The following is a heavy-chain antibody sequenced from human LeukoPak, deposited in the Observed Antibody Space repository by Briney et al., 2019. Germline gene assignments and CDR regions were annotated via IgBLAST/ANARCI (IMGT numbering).Heavy chain of an antibody. Sequence: PGGSLRLSCAASGFTFSRHGMHWVRQAPGKGLEWVAVIGDTGRAKYYADSVEGRFTASRDNFKNTLYLEMNSLRAEDTAVYYCARALRCPYCYYYGMDVWGQGTTVTVSS. CDR3: ARALRCPYCYYYGMDV. J-gene: IGHJ6*02. CDR1: GFTFSRHG. D-gene: IGHD4-17*01. V-gene: IGHV3-33*08. CDR2: IGDTGRAK.